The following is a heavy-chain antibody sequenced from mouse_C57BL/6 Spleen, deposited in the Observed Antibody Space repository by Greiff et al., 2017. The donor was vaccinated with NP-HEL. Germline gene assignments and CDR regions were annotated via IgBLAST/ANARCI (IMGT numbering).Heavy chain of an antibody. CDR3: ARRGKLVYFDY. J-gene: IGHJ2*01. V-gene: IGHV1-59*01. CDR1: GYTFTSYW. Sequence: VQLQQPGAELVRPGTSVKLSCKASGYTFTSYWMHWVKQRPGQGLEWIGVIDPSDSYTNYNQKFKGKATLTVDTSSSTAYMQLSSLTSEDSAVYYCARRGKLVYFDYWGQGTTLTVSS. CDR2: IDPSDSYT. D-gene: IGHD4-1*01.